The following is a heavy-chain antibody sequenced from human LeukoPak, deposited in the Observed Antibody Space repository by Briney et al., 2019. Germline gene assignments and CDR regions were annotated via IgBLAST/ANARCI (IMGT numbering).Heavy chain of an antibody. D-gene: IGHD4-17*01. CDR1: GFTFSSYA. CDR2: ISYDGSNK. Sequence: GGSLRLSCAASGFTFSSYAMHWVRQAPGKGLEWVAVISYDGSNKYYADSVKGRFTISRDNSKNTLYLQMNSLRAEDTAVYYCARVAQTVTTLGAFDIWGQGTMVTVSS. J-gene: IGHJ3*02. V-gene: IGHV3-30-3*01. CDR3: ARVAQTVTTLGAFDI.